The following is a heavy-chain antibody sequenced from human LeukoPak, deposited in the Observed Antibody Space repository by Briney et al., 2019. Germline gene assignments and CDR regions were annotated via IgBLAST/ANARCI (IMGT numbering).Heavy chain of an antibody. D-gene: IGHD6-13*01. Sequence: GGSLRLSCAASGFTFSYHWMTWVRQAPGKGLEWVANIKNDGAVKNYVDSVKGRFTISRDNAKNSLYLQMNSLRAEDTAVYYCAEDSYSKGDFWGQGVLVTVSS. CDR3: AEDSYSKGDF. CDR1: GFTFSYHW. CDR2: IKNDGAVK. V-gene: IGHV3-7*01. J-gene: IGHJ4*02.